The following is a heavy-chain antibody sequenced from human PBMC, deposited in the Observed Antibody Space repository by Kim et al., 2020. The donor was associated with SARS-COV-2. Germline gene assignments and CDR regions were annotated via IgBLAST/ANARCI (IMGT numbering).Heavy chain of an antibody. D-gene: IGHD4-4*01. CDR2: INTNTGNP. Sequence: ASVKVSCKASGYTFTSYAMNWVRQAPGQGLEWMGWINTNTGNPTYAQGFTGRFVFSLDTSVSTAYLQISSLKAEDTAVYYCAREIGPDDYSNYVGTLGPTYYYYYGMDVWGQGTTVTVSS. CDR3: AREIGPDDYSNYVGTLGPTYYYYYGMDV. CDR1: GYTFTSYA. V-gene: IGHV7-4-1*02. J-gene: IGHJ6*02.